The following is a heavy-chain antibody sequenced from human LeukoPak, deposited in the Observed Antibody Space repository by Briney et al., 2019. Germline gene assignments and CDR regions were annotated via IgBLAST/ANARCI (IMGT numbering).Heavy chain of an antibody. CDR1: GGTFSSYA. D-gene: IGHD3-22*01. V-gene: IGHV1-69*06. J-gene: IGHJ4*02. Sequence: SVKVSCKASGGTFSSYAISWVRQAPGQGLEWMGGIIPIFGTANCAQKFQGRVTITADKSTSTAYMELSSLRSEDTAVYYCARLYYYDSSGPKGFDYWGQGTLVTVSS. CDR2: IIPIFGTA. CDR3: ARLYYYDSSGPKGFDY.